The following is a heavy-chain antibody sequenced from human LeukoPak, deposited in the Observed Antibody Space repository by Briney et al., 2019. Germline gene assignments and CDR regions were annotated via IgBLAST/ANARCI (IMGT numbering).Heavy chain of an antibody. CDR1: GFTFSSCI. J-gene: IGHJ4*02. V-gene: IGHV3-64D*09. Sequence: GGSLRLSCSASGFTFSSCIMHWARQAPGKGLEYVSAITSNGDTTYYADSVKGRVTISRDNSKNTLYLQMSSLRAGDTAVYYCVKDDSYYYDSSGRDSWGQGTLVTVSS. D-gene: IGHD3-22*01. CDR2: ITSNGDTT. CDR3: VKDDSYYYDSSGRDS.